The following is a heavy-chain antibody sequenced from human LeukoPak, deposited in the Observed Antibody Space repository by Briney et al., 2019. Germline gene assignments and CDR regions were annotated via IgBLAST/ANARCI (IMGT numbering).Heavy chain of an antibody. D-gene: IGHD2-21*01. Sequence: ASVKVSCKASGYTFTKYLIHWVRQAPGQGLEWMGTINPQGDITNYAQRFQGRITLTEDTSTSTVYMELSSLTSEDTAVYYCARPSYCVADNCGYWLDPWGPGTLVTVSS. CDR3: ARPSYCVADNCGYWLDP. CDR2: INPQGDIT. V-gene: IGHV1-46*01. J-gene: IGHJ5*02. CDR1: GYTFTKYL.